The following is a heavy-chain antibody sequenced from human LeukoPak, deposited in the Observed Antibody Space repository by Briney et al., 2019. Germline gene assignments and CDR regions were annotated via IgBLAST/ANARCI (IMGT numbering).Heavy chain of an antibody. V-gene: IGHV1-69-2*01. J-gene: IGHJ4*02. CDR1: GYTFTDYY. CDR3: ATTYYCDSSGFI. CDR2: VDPEDGET. Sequence: ASVKVSCKVSGYTFTDYYMHWVQQAPGKGLEWMGLVDPEDGETIYAEKFQGRVTITADTSTDTAYMELSSLRSEDTAVYYCATTYYCDSSGFIWGQGTLVTVSS. D-gene: IGHD3-22*01.